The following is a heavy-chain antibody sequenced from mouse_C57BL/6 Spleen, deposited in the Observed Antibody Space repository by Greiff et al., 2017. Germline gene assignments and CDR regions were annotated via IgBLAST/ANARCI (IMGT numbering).Heavy chain of an antibody. CDR3: ARRETVYFDY. CDR1: GYTFTSYW. CDR2: IHPNSGST. J-gene: IGHJ2*01. D-gene: IGHD4-1*01. V-gene: IGHV1-64*01. Sequence: QVQLQQPGAELVKPGASVKMSCKASGYTFTSYWITWVKQRPGQGLEWIGMIHPNSGSTNYNEKFKSKATLTEDKSSSTAYMQLSSLTSEDSAVYYCARRETVYFDYWGQGTTLTVSS.